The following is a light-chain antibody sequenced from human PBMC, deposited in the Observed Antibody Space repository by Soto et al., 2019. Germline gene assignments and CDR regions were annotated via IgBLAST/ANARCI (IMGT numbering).Light chain of an antibody. CDR3: CSYVDTDTWV. J-gene: IGLJ3*02. CDR2: GNR. CDR1: TSNLGAGYD. Sequence: QSVLTQPPSVSGAPGQRVTLSCTGNTSNLGAGYDVHWYQQLPGAAPKLVIFGNRNRPSGVPDRFSGSKSGNTASLTISGLQAEDEADYYCCSYVDTDTWVFGGGTKVTVL. V-gene: IGLV1-40*01.